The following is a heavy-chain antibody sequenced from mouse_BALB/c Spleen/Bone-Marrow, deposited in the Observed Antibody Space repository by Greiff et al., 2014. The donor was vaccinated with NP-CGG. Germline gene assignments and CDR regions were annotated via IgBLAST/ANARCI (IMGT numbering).Heavy chain of an antibody. CDR3: ARDWDEYYFDY. Sequence: QVQLKESGPELVKPGASVKMSCKASGYSFTSYYIHWVKQRPGQGLEWIGWIFPGSDNTKYNEKFKGKATLTADTSSSTAYMHLSGLTSEDSAVYFCARDWDEYYFDYWGQGTTFTVSS. CDR1: GYSFTSYY. CDR2: IFPGSDNT. D-gene: IGHD4-1*01. V-gene: IGHV1-66*01. J-gene: IGHJ2*01.